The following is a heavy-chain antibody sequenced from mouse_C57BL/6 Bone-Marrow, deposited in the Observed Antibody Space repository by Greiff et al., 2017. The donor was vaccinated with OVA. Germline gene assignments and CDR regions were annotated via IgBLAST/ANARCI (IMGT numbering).Heavy chain of an antibody. CDR2: IYPGSGNT. J-gene: IGHJ4*01. V-gene: IGHV1-76*01. CDR1: GYTFTDYY. Sequence: QVQLQQSGAELVRPGASVKLSCKASGYTFTDYYINWVKQRPGQGLEWIARIYPGSGNTYYNEKFKGKATLTAEKSSSTAYMQLSSLTSEDSAVYFCARQNYGRDYWGQGTSVTVSS. D-gene: IGHD1-1*01. CDR3: ARQNYGRDY.